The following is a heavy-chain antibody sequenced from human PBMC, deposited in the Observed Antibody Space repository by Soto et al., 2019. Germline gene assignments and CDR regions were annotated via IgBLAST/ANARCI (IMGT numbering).Heavy chain of an antibody. CDR2: IQSGGRT. CDR1: GFSVTSKC. J-gene: IGHJ3*01. CDR3: AGDCDIIGVVAVIYYAIDF. V-gene: IGHV3-66*01. Sequence: GGSMSLACPVSGFSVTSKCMTWDRQAPGKGLEWVSLIQSGGRTYYAGSAKGRFTISRDNSKNTLFLQTTSMRVEDTAVYYCAGDCDIIGVVAVIYYAIDFWGQATMVTVSS. D-gene: IGHD2-15*01.